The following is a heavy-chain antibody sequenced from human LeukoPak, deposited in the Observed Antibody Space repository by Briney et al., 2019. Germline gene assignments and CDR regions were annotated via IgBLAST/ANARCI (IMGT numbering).Heavy chain of an antibody. J-gene: IGHJ4*02. V-gene: IGHV4-31*03. Sequence: PSQTLSLTCTVSGGSISSGGYYWSWIRQHPGKGLEWIGYIYYSGSTYYNPSLKSRVTISVDTSKNQFSLKLSSVTAAVTAVYYCARGSSGYYFDYWGQGTLVTVSS. D-gene: IGHD3-10*01. CDR1: GGSISSGGYY. CDR2: IYYSGST. CDR3: ARGSSGYYFDY.